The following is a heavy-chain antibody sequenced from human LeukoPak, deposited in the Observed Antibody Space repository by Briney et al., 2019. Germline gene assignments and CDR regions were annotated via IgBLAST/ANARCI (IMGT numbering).Heavy chain of an antibody. V-gene: IGHV1-18*01. CDR1: GFTFTSSA. J-gene: IGHJ4*02. Sequence: ASVKVSCKASGFTFTSSAVQWVRQAPGQGLEWMGWISAYNGNTNYAQKLQGRVTMTTDTSTSTAYMELRSLRSDDTAVYYCARTGITMIVVVITGFDYWGQGTLVTVSS. CDR2: ISAYNGNT. D-gene: IGHD3-22*01. CDR3: ARTGITMIVVVITGFDY.